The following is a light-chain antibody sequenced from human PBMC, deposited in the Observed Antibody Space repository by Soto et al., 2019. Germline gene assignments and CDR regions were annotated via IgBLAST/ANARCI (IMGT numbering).Light chain of an antibody. Sequence: QSVLTQPASVSGSPGQSITISCAGSGGDVGNYDLLSWYQQIPGKAPKLLVYSSNLRPSGVPDRFSGSKSGTSAPLAISGLQSEDESDYYCAAWDGSLNGVVFGGGTKLTVL. CDR3: AAWDGSLNGVV. V-gene: IGLV1-44*01. J-gene: IGLJ3*02. CDR2: SSN. CDR1: GGDVGNYDL.